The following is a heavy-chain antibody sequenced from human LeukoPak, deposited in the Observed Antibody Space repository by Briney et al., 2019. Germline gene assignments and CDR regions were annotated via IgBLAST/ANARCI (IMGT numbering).Heavy chain of an antibody. CDR1: GFTFGDYA. CDR2: IRSKAYGGTT. D-gene: IGHD3-10*01. CDR3: TRDVRYYYGPTDYYYYYMDV. Sequence: GGSLRLSCTASGFTFGDYAMSWFRQAPGKGLEWVGFIRSKAYGGTTEYAASVKGRFTISRDDSKSIAYLQMNSLKTEDTAVYYCTRDVRYYYGPTDYYYYYMDVWGKGTTVTVSS. V-gene: IGHV3-49*03. J-gene: IGHJ6*03.